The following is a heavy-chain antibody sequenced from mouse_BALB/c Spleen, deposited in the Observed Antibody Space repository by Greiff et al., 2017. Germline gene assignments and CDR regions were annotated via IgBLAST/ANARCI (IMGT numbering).Heavy chain of an antibody. CDR3: ARGGYYVFYAMDY. D-gene: IGHD2-3*01. V-gene: IGHV1S56*01. J-gene: IGHJ4*01. Sequence: VKLVESGPELVKPGASVRISCKASGYTFTSYYIHWVKQRPGQGLEWIGWIYPGNVNTKYNEKFKGKATLTADKSSSTAYMQLSSLTSEDSAVYFCARGGYYVFYAMDYWGQGTSVTVSS. CDR1: GYTFTSYY. CDR2: IYPGNVNT.